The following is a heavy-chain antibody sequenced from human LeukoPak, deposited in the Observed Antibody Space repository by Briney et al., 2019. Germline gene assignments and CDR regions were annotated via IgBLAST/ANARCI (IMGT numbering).Heavy chain of an antibody. J-gene: IGHJ4*02. V-gene: IGHV1-46*01. CDR1: GYTFTSFY. CDR2: INPSGGST. CDR3: ARGPMVRGVTTPPAY. D-gene: IGHD3-10*01. Sequence: GASVKVSCKASGYTFTSFYIHWVRQAPGQGLEWMGIINPSGGSTSYAQKFQGRVTMTRDTPTSTVYMELSSLRSEDTAVYYCARGPMVRGVTTPPAYWGQGTLVTVSS.